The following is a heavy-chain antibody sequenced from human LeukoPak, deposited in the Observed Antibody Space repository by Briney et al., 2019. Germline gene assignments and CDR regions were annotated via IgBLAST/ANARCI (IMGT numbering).Heavy chain of an antibody. Sequence: ASVKVSCKASGGTFSSYAINWVRQAPGQGLEWMGWINPNSGGTNYAQKFQGRVTMTRDTSISTAYMELSRLRSDDTAVYYCARRYYYYYYMDVWGKGTTVTVSS. J-gene: IGHJ6*03. V-gene: IGHV1-2*02. CDR2: INPNSGGT. CDR1: GGTFSSYA. CDR3: ARRYYYYYYMDV.